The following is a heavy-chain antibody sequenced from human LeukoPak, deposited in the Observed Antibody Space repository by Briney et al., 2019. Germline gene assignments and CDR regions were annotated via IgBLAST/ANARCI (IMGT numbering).Heavy chain of an antibody. CDR3: ARDRIGSGYHGGDAFDI. D-gene: IGHD5-12*01. CDR1: GAPISTDY. CDR2: IYYSGST. V-gene: IGHV4-59*01. J-gene: IGHJ3*02. Sequence: SETLSLTCTVSGAPISTDYWSWIRQPPGKGLEWMGYIYYSGSTNYKPSLKSRVSISVDTSKNQFSLHLTSVTAADTAVYYCARDRIGSGYHGGDAFDIWGQGAMVTVSS.